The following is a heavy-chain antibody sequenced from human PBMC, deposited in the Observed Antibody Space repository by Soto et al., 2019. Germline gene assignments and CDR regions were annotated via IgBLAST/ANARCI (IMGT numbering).Heavy chain of an antibody. J-gene: IGHJ5*02. Sequence: EVQLLESGGGLVQPGGSLRRSCAASGFTFRNYAVTWVRQAPGKGLEWVSTISGSGGSTYYADPVKGRFTISKDNSKNTLYLQMNILRAADTAGYYCAKAQGSSWYAIASWGQGTLFTVSS. CDR1: GFTFRNYA. D-gene: IGHD6-13*01. CDR3: AKAQGSSWYAIAS. CDR2: ISGSGGST. V-gene: IGHV3-23*01.